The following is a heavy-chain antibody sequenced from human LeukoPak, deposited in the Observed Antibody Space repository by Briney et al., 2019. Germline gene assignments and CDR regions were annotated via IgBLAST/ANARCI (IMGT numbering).Heavy chain of an antibody. V-gene: IGHV3-53*01. Sequence: GXXLRLSCAASGFIVSSNYMTWVRQAPGEGLEWVSVIHNDGSTYYTDSVKVPFTISRYNSKNTLYLQMNSLRVEDPAVYYCAALARDYWGQGTLVTVSS. CDR2: IHNDGST. D-gene: IGHD3-3*02. CDR3: AALARDY. J-gene: IGHJ4*02. CDR1: GFIVSSNY.